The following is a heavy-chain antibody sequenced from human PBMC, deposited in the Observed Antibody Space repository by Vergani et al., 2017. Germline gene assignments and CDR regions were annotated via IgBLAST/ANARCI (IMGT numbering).Heavy chain of an antibody. V-gene: IGHV3-33*01. D-gene: IGHD2-21*01. CDR3: VREGSYCGSTTCRNPSYVYYYHMDV. J-gene: IGHJ6*03. Sequence: QVQLVESGGGVVQPGRSLRLSCTSSGFTFSTYAMHWVRQAPGTGLEWVAIIYYDGSKKYYADSVKGRFTISRDNSRNTLDLLMSSLRAEDTAIYYCVREGSYCGSTTCRNPSYVYYYHMDVWGEGTTVTVSS. CDR2: IYYDGSKK. CDR1: GFTFSTYA.